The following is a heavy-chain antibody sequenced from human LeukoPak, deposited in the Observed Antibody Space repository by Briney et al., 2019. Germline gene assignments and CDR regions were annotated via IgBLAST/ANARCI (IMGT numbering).Heavy chain of an antibody. D-gene: IGHD6-6*01. Sequence: PSETLSLTCTVSGDPISDYCWTWIRQPAGKGLEWIGRIYGNGSTNYNPSLKSRVAMSIDTSKNQFSLKLSSVTAADTAVYYCATNALLVPSTFDSWGRGTLVIVSS. CDR1: GDPISDYC. J-gene: IGHJ4*02. CDR2: IYGNGST. CDR3: ATNALLVPSTFDS. V-gene: IGHV4-4*07.